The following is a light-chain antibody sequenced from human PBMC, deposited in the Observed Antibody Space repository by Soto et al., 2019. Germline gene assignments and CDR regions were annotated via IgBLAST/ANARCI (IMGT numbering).Light chain of an antibody. Sequence: EIVLTQSPGTLSLSPGERATLSCRASQSVSSSYLAWYQQKPGQAPRLLIFAASSRATGTPDRFSGSVSGTDFTLTISRLEPEDFAVYSCQQYGSSPYTFGQGTKLEIK. V-gene: IGKV3-20*01. CDR1: QSVSSSY. CDR3: QQYGSSPYT. J-gene: IGKJ2*01. CDR2: AAS.